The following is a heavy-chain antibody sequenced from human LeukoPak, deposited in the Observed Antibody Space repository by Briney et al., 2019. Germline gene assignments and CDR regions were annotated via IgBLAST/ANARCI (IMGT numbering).Heavy chain of an antibody. V-gene: IGHV4-34*01. CDR3: VTYYFDSSGPKKNY. CDR1: GGSFSGYY. Sequence: ASETLSLTCAVYGGSFSGYYWSWIRQPPGKGLEWIGEINHSGSTNYNPSLKSRVTISVDTSKKQFSLKLSSVTAADTAVYYCVTYYFDSSGPKKNYWGQGTLVTVSS. J-gene: IGHJ4*02. D-gene: IGHD3-22*01. CDR2: INHSGST.